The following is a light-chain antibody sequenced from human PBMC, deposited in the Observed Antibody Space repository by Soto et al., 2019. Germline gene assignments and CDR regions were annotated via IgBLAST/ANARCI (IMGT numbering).Light chain of an antibody. CDR3: QQYGHSPRT. CDR1: QSVADNY. Sequence: EIVLTQSPGTLSLSPGERASLSCRASQSVADNYLAWYQQKPGQAPRLLIYAASRRATGIPDRFSGSGSGTEFTLTITRLEPEDFALYYCQQYGHSPRTFGQGTKVEIK. CDR2: AAS. V-gene: IGKV3-20*01. J-gene: IGKJ1*01.